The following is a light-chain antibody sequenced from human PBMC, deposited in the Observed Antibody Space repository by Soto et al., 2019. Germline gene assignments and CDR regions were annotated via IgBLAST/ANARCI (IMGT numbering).Light chain of an antibody. CDR1: QSISYW. J-gene: IGKJ1*01. Sequence: DIQMTQSPSTLSASVGDRVTITCRASQSISYWLAWYQQKPGKAPKLLIYKASSLESGVPSRFSGSGSGTEFTLTISSLQPDDFATYYCQQHFNREWTFGQGTKVESK. CDR2: KAS. CDR3: QQHFNREWT. V-gene: IGKV1-5*03.